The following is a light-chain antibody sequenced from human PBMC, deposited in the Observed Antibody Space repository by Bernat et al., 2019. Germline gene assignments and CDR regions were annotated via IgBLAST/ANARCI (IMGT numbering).Light chain of an antibody. V-gene: IGKV1-27*01. Sequence: DIQMTHSPSSLSASVGDRVTITCRASQAISNYVAWYQQKPGKVPKLLIYAASTLHSGVPSRFSGSGSGTDFTLTISSLQPEDVATYYCQKYNSARWTFGQGTKVENK. J-gene: IGKJ1*01. CDR2: AAS. CDR3: QKYNSARWT. CDR1: QAISNY.